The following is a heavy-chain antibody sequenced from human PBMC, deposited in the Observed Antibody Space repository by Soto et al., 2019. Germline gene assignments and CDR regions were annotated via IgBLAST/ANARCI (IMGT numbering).Heavy chain of an antibody. CDR2: IKQDGSEK. Sequence: PGGSLRLSCAASGFTFSSYCMSWVRQAPGKGLEWVANIKQDGSEKYYVDSVKGRFTISRDNAKNSLYLQMNSLRTEDTAVYYCARPLGWRDAFDIWGQGTVVTV. CDR1: GFTFSSYC. J-gene: IGHJ3*02. CDR3: ARPLGWRDAFDI. V-gene: IGHV3-7*01. D-gene: IGHD2-15*01.